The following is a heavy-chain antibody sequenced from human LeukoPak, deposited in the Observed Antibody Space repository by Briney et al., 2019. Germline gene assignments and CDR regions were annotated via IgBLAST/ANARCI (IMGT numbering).Heavy chain of an antibody. CDR3: ARLSTVTTSFDY. V-gene: IGHV4-4*07. Sequence: SETLSLTCTVSGGPISSYYWSWIRQPAGKGLEWLGRIYTSGTTHYNHSLKSRVTMSVDTSKNQFSLKLSSVTAADTAVYYCARLSTVTTSFDYWGQGTLVTVSS. D-gene: IGHD4-17*01. CDR1: GGPISSYY. J-gene: IGHJ4*02. CDR2: IYTSGTT.